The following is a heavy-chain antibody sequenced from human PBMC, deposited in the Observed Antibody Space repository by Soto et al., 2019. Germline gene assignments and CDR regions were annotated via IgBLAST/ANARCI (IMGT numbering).Heavy chain of an antibody. D-gene: IGHD3-9*01. CDR2: IIPIYASP. V-gene: IGHV1-69*06. CDR3: AVTVTGSRSPLAH. J-gene: IGHJ4*02. Sequence: QVQLVQSGGEVKKPWSSVKVSCKASGGTFSSNAISWVRQAPGQGLEWMGGIIPIYASPNYAQNFQGRVTVTADKATSTAYLELSRLKFADSAIYYCAVTVTGSRSPLAHWGRGTLVIVSS. CDR1: GGTFSSNA.